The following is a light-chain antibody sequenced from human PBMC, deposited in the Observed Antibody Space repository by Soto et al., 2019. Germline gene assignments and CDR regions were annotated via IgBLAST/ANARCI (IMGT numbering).Light chain of an antibody. J-gene: IGLJ1*01. CDR3: CLYAVTFYV. CDR1: SSDVGLYNY. CDR2: DVS. Sequence: QSALTQPRSVSGSPGQSVTISCTGTSSDVGLYNYVSWYQQHPGKAPKLIIYDVSKRPSGVPDRFSGSKSGDTASLTISGLQAEDEGDYYCCLYAVTFYVFGTGTKVTVL. V-gene: IGLV2-11*01.